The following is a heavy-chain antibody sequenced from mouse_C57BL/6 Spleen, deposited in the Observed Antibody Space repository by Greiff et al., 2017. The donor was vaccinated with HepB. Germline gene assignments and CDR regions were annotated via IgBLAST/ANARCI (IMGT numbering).Heavy chain of an antibody. CDR3: AREQYYYGSSPFAY. CDR1: GYTFTDYN. D-gene: IGHD1-1*01. V-gene: IGHV1-18*01. CDR2: INPNNGGT. Sequence: EVQLVESGPELVKPGASVKIPCKASGYTFTDYNMDWVKQSHGKSLEWIGDINPNNGGTIYNQKFKGKATLTVDKSSSTAYMELRSLTSEDTAVYYCAREQYYYGSSPFAYWGQGTLVTVSA. J-gene: IGHJ3*01.